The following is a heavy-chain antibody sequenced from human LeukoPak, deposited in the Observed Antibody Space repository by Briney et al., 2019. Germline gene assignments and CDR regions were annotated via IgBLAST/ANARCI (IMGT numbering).Heavy chain of an antibody. CDR1: GFTFSNYW. Sequence: GGSLRLSCAASGFTFSNYWMYWVRQAPGEGLVWVSRISSDGSTTANADSVRGRFTISRDNSKNTLYLQMNSLRVEDTAVYYCAKDFCGHSSGYYGHVDYWGQGTLVTVSS. CDR2: ISSDGSTT. J-gene: IGHJ4*02. CDR3: AKDFCGHSSGYYGHVDY. D-gene: IGHD3-22*01. V-gene: IGHV3-74*01.